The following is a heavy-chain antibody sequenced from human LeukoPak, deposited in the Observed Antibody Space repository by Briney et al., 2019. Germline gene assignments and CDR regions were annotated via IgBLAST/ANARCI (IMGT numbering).Heavy chain of an antibody. CDR3: ARGLYGRFDS. CDR1: GYTFTTYG. CDR2: INPYNGNR. Sequence: RASVKVSCKTSGYTFTTYGVSWVRQTPGQGLEWMGWINPYNGNRNSAQRFQGRVTMTTDPSTTTAYMELRSLRSDDTAMYYCARGLYGRFDSWGQGTLVTVSS. D-gene: IGHD2-8*01. V-gene: IGHV1-18*01. J-gene: IGHJ5*01.